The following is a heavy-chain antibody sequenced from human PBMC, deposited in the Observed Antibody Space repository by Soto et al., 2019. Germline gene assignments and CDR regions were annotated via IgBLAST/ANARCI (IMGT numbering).Heavy chain of an antibody. J-gene: IGHJ6*02. CDR3: AGSIPIAAAGPFYYYYGMDV. V-gene: IGHV4-39*07. CDR1: GGSISRSTYY. CDR2: IYYSGST. Sequence: SETLSLTCTVSGGSISRSTYYWGWIRQPPGKGLEWIGSIYYSGSTYYRPSLKSRVTISVDTSKNQFSLKLSSVTAADTAVYCCAGSIPIAAAGPFYYYYGMDVWGQGTTVTVSS. D-gene: IGHD6-13*01.